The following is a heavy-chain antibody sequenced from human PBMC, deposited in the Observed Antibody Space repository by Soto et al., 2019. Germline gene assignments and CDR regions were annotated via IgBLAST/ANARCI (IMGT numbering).Heavy chain of an antibody. CDR3: ARVQTLVGIINVFDY. Sequence: QVQLQESGPGLVKPSETLSLTCTVTGASINSAGYYWSWIRQHPGKGLEWIGDIYYSGSTHYNPSLKSRVSISVDTYESQFSLKVTSVTAADTAVYFCARVQTLVGIINVFDYWGQGTLVTVSS. CDR1: GASINSAGYY. D-gene: IGHD1-26*01. CDR2: IYYSGST. V-gene: IGHV4-31*03. J-gene: IGHJ4*02.